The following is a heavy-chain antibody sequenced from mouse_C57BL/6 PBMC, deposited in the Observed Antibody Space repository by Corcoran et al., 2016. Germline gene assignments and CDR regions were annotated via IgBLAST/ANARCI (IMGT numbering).Heavy chain of an antibody. D-gene: IGHD2-4*01. CDR1: GYTFTDYE. CDR3: TRDDYASYYFDY. J-gene: IGHJ2*01. V-gene: IGHV1-15*01. Sequence: QVQLQQSGAELVRPGASVTLSCKASGYTFTDYEMHWVKQTPVHGLEWIGAIDPETGGTAYNQKFKGKAILTADKSSSTAYMELRSLTSEDSAVYYCTRDDYASYYFDYWGQGTTLTVSS. CDR2: IDPETGGT.